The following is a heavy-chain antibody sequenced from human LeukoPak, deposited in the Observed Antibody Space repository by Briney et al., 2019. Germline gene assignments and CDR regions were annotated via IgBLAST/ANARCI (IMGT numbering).Heavy chain of an antibody. CDR1: GGSISSYS. D-gene: IGHD3-3*01. J-gene: IGHJ4*02. V-gene: IGHV3-21*01. CDR3: VRDKGYDFWSGPKY. CDR2: ISSSSSYI. Sequence: ETLSLTCIVSGGSISSYSWNWVRQAPGKGLEWVSSISSSSSYIYYADSVKGRFTISRDNAKNSLYLQMNSLRAEDTAVYYCVRDKGYDFWSGPKYWGQGTLVTVSS.